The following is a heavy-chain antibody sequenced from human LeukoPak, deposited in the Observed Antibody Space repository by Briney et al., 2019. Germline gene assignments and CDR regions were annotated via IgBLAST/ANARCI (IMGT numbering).Heavy chain of an antibody. D-gene: IGHD6-6*01. V-gene: IGHV4-59*01. CDR1: GGSISNYY. Sequence: SETLSLTCTVSGGSISNYYWNWIRQLPGKGLEWIGYIFYSGSTNYNPSLKSRVTISVDTSKNQFSLKLSSVTAADTAVYSCAMSLYSSSRQYFDLWGRGTLVTVSS. J-gene: IGHJ2*01. CDR2: IFYSGST. CDR3: AMSLYSSSRQYFDL.